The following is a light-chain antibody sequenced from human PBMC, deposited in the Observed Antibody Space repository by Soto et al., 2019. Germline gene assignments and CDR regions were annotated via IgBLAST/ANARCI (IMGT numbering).Light chain of an antibody. Sequence: DIQITQSPSSLSASVGDRVTITCRASQSISSSLIWYQQKPGKAPKFLIYAASSLQSGVPSRFSGSGSGTDFTLTISSLQPEDFATYYCQQNYSTPRTFGQGTKVDI. J-gene: IGKJ1*01. CDR1: QSISSS. V-gene: IGKV1-39*01. CDR2: AAS. CDR3: QQNYSTPRT.